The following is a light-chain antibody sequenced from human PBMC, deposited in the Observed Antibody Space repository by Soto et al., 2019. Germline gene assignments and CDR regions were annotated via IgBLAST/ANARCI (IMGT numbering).Light chain of an antibody. V-gene: IGLV2-11*01. CDR1: DSDVGGYNY. J-gene: IGLJ3*02. CDR2: DVS. Sequence: QSALTQPRSVSGSPGRSVTISCTGTDSDVGGYNYVSWYQQLPGKAPKLMIYDVSKRPSGVPDRFSGSKSDNTASLTISGLQADDEADYYCCSYAGIYYAGTYSFEWVFGGGTKLTVL. CDR3: CSYAGIYYAGTYSFEWV.